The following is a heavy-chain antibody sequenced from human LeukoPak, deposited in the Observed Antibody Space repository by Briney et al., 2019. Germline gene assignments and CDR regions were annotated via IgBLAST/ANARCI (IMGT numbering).Heavy chain of an antibody. D-gene: IGHD6-13*01. CDR3: AREGAAAEFDY. V-gene: IGHV1-69*01. CDR1: GGTFSSYA. Sequence: SVKVSCKASGGTFSSYAISWVRQAPGQGLEWMGGIIPIFGTANYAQKFQGRVTITADESTSTAYMELRSLRAEDTAVYYCAREGAAAEFDYWGQGTLVTVSS. J-gene: IGHJ4*02. CDR2: IIPIFGTA.